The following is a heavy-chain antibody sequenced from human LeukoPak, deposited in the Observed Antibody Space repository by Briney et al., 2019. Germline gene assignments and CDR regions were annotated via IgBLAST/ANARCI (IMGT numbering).Heavy chain of an antibody. J-gene: IGHJ4*02. Sequence: PGGSLRLSCAASGFTFTSYAMSWVRQAPGKGLEWVSTISGIGGSTYYADSVRDRFTISRDNSNMSLYLQMSSLRAEDTAIYYCARGDDYGDHREPYYFDYWGQGTLVTVSS. CDR1: GFTFTSYA. CDR2: ISGIGGST. D-gene: IGHD4-17*01. CDR3: ARGDDYGDHREPYYFDY. V-gene: IGHV3-23*01.